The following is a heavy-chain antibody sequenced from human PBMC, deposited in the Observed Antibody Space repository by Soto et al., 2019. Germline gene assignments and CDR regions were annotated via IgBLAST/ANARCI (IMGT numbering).Heavy chain of an antibody. Sequence: ASVKVSCKASGYTFTGYYMHWVRQAPGQGLEWMGWINPNSGGTNYAQKFQGWVTMTRDTSISTAYMELSRLRSDDTAVYYCASDIVVVPAVRSWFDPWGQGTLVTVSS. CDR1: GYTFTGYY. J-gene: IGHJ5*02. CDR2: INPNSGGT. CDR3: ASDIVVVPAVRSWFDP. V-gene: IGHV1-2*04. D-gene: IGHD2-2*01.